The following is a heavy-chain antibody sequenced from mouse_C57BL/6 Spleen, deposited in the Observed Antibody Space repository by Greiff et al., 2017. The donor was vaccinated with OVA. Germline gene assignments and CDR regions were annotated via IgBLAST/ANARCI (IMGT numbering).Heavy chain of an antibody. Sequence: EVQLQQSGPELVKPGASVKISCKASGYTFTDYYMNWVKQSHGKSLEWIGDINPNNGGTSYNQKFKGKATLTVDKSSSTAYMELRSLTSEDSAVYYCESQNWDPAWFAYWGQGTLVTVSA. CDR1: GYTFTDYY. CDR2: INPNNGGT. V-gene: IGHV1-26*01. CDR3: ESQNWDPAWFAY. D-gene: IGHD4-1*01. J-gene: IGHJ3*01.